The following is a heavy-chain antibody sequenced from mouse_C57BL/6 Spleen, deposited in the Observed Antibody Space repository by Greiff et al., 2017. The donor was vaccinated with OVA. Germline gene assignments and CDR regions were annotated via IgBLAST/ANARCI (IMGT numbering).Heavy chain of an antibody. V-gene: IGHV1-72*01. J-gene: IGHJ2*01. Sequence: VQLQQPGAELVKPGASVKLSCKASGYTFTSYWMHWVKQRPGRGLEWIGRIDPNSGGTKYNEKFKSKATLTVDKPSSTAYLQLSSLTSEDSAFYSCAREEVITTASDYFDYWGQGTTLTVSS. CDR2: IDPNSGGT. D-gene: IGHD1-2*01. CDR3: AREEVITTASDYFDY. CDR1: GYTFTSYW.